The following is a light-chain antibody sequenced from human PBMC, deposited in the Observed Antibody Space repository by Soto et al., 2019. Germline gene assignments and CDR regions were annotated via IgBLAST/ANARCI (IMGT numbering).Light chain of an antibody. J-gene: IGKJ1*01. CDR1: QSVASH. V-gene: IGKV3-15*01. Sequence: EIVMTQSPANLSVAPGDSATLSCRASQSVASHLAWYQQRPGHAPRLLIYGVSTRPTGIPARFSGSGSGSEFTLTISGLQSEDSAVYYCQQYNNWPGTFGQGTKVEIK. CDR2: GVS. CDR3: QQYNNWPGT.